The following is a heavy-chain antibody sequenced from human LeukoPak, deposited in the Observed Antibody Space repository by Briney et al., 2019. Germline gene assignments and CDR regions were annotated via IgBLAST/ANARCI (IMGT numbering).Heavy chain of an antibody. CDR1: GYTFTGYY. Sequence: GASVKVSCKASGYTFTGYYMHWVRQAPGQGLEWMGWINPNSGGTNYAQKFQGRVTMTRDTSISTAYMELSRLRSDDTAVYYCAGGGYGDYVGGYYFDYWGQGTLVTVSS. J-gene: IGHJ4*02. CDR2: INPNSGGT. D-gene: IGHD4-17*01. V-gene: IGHV1-2*02. CDR3: AGGGYGDYVGGYYFDY.